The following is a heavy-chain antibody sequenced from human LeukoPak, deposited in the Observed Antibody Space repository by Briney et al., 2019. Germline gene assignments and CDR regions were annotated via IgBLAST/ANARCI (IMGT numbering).Heavy chain of an antibody. CDR3: VKWGHKLDIATSQYYYGLDV. Sequence: GGSLRLSCVASGIILSDHWMYWVRQGPDRGLAHVSRIESDASRTTYADSVKGRFTISRDDAKNTMYLQMNSLRAEDTSVYYCVKWGHKLDIATSQYYYGLDVWGQGTPVAVSS. CDR1: GIILSDHW. J-gene: IGHJ6*02. D-gene: IGHD5-12*01. CDR2: IESDASRT. V-gene: IGHV3-74*03.